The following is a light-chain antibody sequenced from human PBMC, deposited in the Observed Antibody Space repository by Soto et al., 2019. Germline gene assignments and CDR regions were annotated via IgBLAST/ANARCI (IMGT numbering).Light chain of an antibody. CDR2: EVT. V-gene: IGLV2-11*01. CDR3: CSYSGTSTLYV. Sequence: QSVLTQPRSVSGSPGQSVTISCTGTSSDVGGYNFVSWYQQYPGKAPKLLIYEVTKRPSGVPDRFSSSKSGNTASLTISGLQTEDEADYYCCSYSGTSTLYVFGTGTKVTVL. J-gene: IGLJ1*01. CDR1: SSDVGGYNF.